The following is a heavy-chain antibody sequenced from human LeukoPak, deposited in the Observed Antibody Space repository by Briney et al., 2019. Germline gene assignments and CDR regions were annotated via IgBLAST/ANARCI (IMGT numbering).Heavy chain of an antibody. J-gene: IGHJ3*02. CDR1: GFXFSSYE. CDR2: ISNSGTTI. D-gene: IGHD7-27*01. CDR3: ARTNWGLGGAFDI. Sequence: PGGSLRLSCAASGFXFSSYEMNWVRQAPGKGLEWVSKISNSGTTIYYADSVKGRFTISRDNAKNSLYLQLNSLRAEDTAIYYCARTNWGLGGAFDIWGQGTMVTVSS. V-gene: IGHV3-48*03.